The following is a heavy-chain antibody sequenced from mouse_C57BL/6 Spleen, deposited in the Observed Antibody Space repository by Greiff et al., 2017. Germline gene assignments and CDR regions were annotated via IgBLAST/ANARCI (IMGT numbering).Heavy chain of an antibody. V-gene: IGHV1-22*01. J-gene: IGHJ2*01. CDR1: GYTFTDYN. D-gene: IGHD2-1*01. CDR2: INPNNGGT. CDR3: ATEVYYGNYWNY. Sequence: EVQVVESGPELVKPGASVKMSCKASGYTFTDYNMHWVKQSHGKSLEWIGYINPNNGGTSYNQKFKGKATLTVNKSSSTAYMELRSLTSEDSAVYYCATEVYYGNYWNYWGQGTTLTVSS.